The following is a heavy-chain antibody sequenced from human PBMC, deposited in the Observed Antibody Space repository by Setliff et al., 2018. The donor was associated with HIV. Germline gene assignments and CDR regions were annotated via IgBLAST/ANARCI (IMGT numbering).Heavy chain of an antibody. V-gene: IGHV3-7*03. J-gene: IGHJ3*01. Sequence: GGSLRLSCVTSGFTFSNVWMSWVRQAPGKGLEWVATIKTHGETIYYVDSVKGRFTISRDNAKNSLFLQMTSLRADDSAVYYCARDGPTGWDAFDVWGQGTMVTVSS. CDR1: GFTFSNVW. CDR2: IKTHGETI. CDR3: ARDGPTGWDAFDV.